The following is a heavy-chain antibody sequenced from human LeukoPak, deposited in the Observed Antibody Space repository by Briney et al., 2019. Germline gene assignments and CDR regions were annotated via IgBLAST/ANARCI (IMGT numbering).Heavy chain of an antibody. D-gene: IGHD2-2*01. Sequence: PVASVTVSCKASGGTFSSYAISWVRLAPGQGLEWMGGIIPIFGTANYAQKFQGRVTITTDESTSTAYMELSRLRSEDTAVYYCANSNCSSTSCEFDYWGQGTLVTVSS. J-gene: IGHJ4*02. CDR1: GGTFSSYA. CDR3: ANSNCSSTSCEFDY. V-gene: IGHV1-69*05. CDR2: IIPIFGTA.